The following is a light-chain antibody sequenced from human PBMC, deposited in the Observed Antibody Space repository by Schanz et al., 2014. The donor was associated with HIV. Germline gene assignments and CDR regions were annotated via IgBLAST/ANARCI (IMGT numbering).Light chain of an antibody. V-gene: IGLV1-44*01. Sequence: QSVLTQPPSASGTPGQGVTISCSGSNSNIGTYDVNWYQQLPGTAPRLLIYSQNKRPSGVPDRFSGSKSGNTASLTVSGLQADDEADYYCSSYAATSNVLFGGGTQLTVL. CDR3: SSYAATSNVL. CDR1: NSNIGTYD. J-gene: IGLJ3*02. CDR2: SQN.